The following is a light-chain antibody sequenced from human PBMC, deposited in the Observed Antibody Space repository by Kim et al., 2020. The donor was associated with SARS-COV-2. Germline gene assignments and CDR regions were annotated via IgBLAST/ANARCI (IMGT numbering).Light chain of an antibody. J-gene: IGLJ3*02. CDR3: FSHTNTDTGV. Sequence: GQSINISCTGTSSDVGRYDYVSWYQQHPDKAPKVIIYGVTKRPSGVSDRFSGSKSGNTASLTISGLQAENEADYYCFSHTNTDTGVFGGGTQLTVL. CDR2: GVT. CDR1: SSDVGRYDY. V-gene: IGLV2-14*03.